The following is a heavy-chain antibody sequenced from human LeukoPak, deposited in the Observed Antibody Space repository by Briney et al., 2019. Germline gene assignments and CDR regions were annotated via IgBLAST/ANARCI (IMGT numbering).Heavy chain of an antibody. V-gene: IGHV4-61*02. J-gene: IGHJ4*02. D-gene: IGHD3-10*01. CDR3: ARELGGRSRTLTSYFAY. CDR1: DGSISSDSYY. CDR2: IYTRGST. Sequence: PSQTLSLTCTVSDGSISSDSYYWIWLRQPAGMGLEWIRRIYTRGSTNYNPSLKSRVTISVDTSKNQFSLKLSSVTAADTAVYYCARELGGRSRTLTSYFAYWGQGTLVTVSS.